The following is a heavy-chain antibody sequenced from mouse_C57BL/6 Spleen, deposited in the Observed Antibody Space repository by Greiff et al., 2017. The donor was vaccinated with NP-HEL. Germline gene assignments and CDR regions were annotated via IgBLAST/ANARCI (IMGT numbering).Heavy chain of an antibody. D-gene: IGHD2-2*01. J-gene: IGHJ2*01. CDR2: ISSGSSTI. CDR1: GFTFSDYG. CDR3: ARGNYYGYDGLDY. Sequence: EVKLVESGGGLVKPGGSLKLSCAASGFTFSDYGMHWVRQAPEKGLEWVAYISSGSSTIYYADTVKGRFTISRDNAKNTLFLQMTSLRSEDTAMYYCARGNYYGYDGLDYWGQGTTLTVAS. V-gene: IGHV5-17*01.